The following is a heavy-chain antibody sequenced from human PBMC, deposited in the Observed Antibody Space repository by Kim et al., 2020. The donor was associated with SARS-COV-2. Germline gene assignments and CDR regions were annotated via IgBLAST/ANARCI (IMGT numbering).Heavy chain of an antibody. V-gene: IGHV3-7*03. CDR2: INKDGSVR. Sequence: GGSLRLSCAASGFIFSDYYMSWVRQAPGKGLEWVANINKDGSVRFYVDSVKGRWNISRDNAKRSFYLQMNNLRVDDTAIYYCARGGYGLDVWGQGTTLTVS. CDR1: GFIFSDYY. J-gene: IGHJ6*02. CDR3: ARGGYGLDV.